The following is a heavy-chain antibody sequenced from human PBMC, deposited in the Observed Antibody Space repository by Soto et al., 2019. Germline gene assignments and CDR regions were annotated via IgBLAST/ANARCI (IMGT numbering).Heavy chain of an antibody. V-gene: IGHV1-18*01. CDR2: ISAYNGNT. Sequence: QVQLVQSGAEVKKPWASVKVSCKASGYTFTNFGISWVRQAPGQGLEWMGWISAYNGNTNYAQNFQGRVTMPTDTATSTADMELRSLRSDYTAVYYCAGGGTPIDYWGQGTLVTVSS. D-gene: IGHD3-16*01. J-gene: IGHJ4*02. CDR1: GYTFTNFG. CDR3: AGGGTPIDY.